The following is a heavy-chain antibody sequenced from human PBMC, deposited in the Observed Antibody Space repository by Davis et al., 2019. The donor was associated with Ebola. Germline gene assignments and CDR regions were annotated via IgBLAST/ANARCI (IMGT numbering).Heavy chain of an antibody. CDR1: GYSIRSYY. CDR3: ARTTWELGDSPYGY. V-gene: IGHV4-59*08. J-gene: IGHJ4*02. D-gene: IGHD1-26*01. CDR2: FLYRGST. Sequence: SETLSLTCSVSGYSIRSYYWSWIRQPPGRGLEWIGYFLYRGSTTYNPSLKSRVTIPADTSKNQFSLKLSSVTAADTAVYYCARTTWELGDSPYGYWGQGALVTVSS.